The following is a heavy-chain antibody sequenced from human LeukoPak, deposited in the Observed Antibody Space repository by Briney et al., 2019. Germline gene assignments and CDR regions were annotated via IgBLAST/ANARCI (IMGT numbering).Heavy chain of an antibody. CDR1: GYSFSNYA. Sequence: ASVKVSCKASGYSFSNYAINWVRQAPGQGLEWMGWINTNTGNPTYAQGFTGRFVFSLDTSVSTAYLQINSLQAEDTAVYYCARNNADGEGRFGYWGQGTLVTVSS. V-gene: IGHV7-4-1*02. CDR2: INTNTGNP. CDR3: ARNNADGEGRFGY. D-gene: IGHD3-10*01. J-gene: IGHJ4*02.